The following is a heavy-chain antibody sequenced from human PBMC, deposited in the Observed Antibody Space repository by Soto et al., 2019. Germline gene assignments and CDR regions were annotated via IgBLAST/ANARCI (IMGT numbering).Heavy chain of an antibody. CDR1: GGSISSISYY. V-gene: IGHV4-39*01. Sequence: SEILSLTCTVSGGSISSISYYWVWIRQPPGKGLEWIGSIYYSGSTYYNPSLKSRVTISVDTSKNQFSLKLSSVTAADTAVYECESKKRISMTVGAVDIWVQGKMV. CDR2: IYYSGST. CDR3: ESKKRISMTVGAVDI. D-gene: IGHD3-22*01. J-gene: IGHJ3*02.